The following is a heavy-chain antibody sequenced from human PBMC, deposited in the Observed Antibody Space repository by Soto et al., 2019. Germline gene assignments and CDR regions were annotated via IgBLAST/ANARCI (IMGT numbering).Heavy chain of an antibody. V-gene: IGHV1-46*01. Sequence: QVQLVQSGAEVKKPGASVKLSCRTSGYTFTHYYIHWVRQAPGQGLEWLGNINAASSSTNYAQECQGRVTMNRDTSTTTVYMDLSGLRAEDTALFYCARDLAAGDHWGQGTLVTVSS. CDR3: ARDLAAGDH. CDR2: INAASSST. D-gene: IGHD6-13*01. CDR1: GYTFTHYY. J-gene: IGHJ4*02.